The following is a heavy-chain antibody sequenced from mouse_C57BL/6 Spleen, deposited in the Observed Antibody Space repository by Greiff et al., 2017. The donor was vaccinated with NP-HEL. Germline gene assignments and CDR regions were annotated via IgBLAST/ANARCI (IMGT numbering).Heavy chain of an antibody. Sequence: QVQLQQPGAELVRPGSSVKLSCKASGYTFTSYWMHWVKQRPIQGLEWIGNIDPSDSETHYNQKFKDKATLTVDKSSSTAYMQLSSLTSEDSAVYYCARASLIAVVEFPFAYWGQGTLVTVSA. V-gene: IGHV1-52*01. D-gene: IGHD1-1*01. CDR3: ARASLIAVVEFPFAY. J-gene: IGHJ3*01. CDR2: IDPSDSET. CDR1: GYTFTSYW.